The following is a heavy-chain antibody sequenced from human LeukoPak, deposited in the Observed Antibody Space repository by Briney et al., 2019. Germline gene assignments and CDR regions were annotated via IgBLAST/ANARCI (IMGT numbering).Heavy chain of an antibody. Sequence: PSETLSLTCAVYGGSFSGYYWSWIRQPPGKGLEWIGEINHSGSTNYNPSLKSRVTISVDTSKNQFSLKLSSVTAADTAVYYCARSVVAAAWDGGRDYWGQGTLVTVSS. D-gene: IGHD2-15*01. CDR1: GGSFSGYY. CDR2: INHSGST. CDR3: ARSVVAAAWDGGRDY. V-gene: IGHV4-34*01. J-gene: IGHJ4*02.